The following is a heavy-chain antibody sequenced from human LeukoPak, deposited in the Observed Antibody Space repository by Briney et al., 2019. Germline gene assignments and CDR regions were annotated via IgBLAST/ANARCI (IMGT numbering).Heavy chain of an antibody. CDR2: LGAGGADT. V-gene: IGHV3-23*01. Sequence: GGSLRLSCAASGFTFSNYAMSWVRQAPGKGLEWVSTLGAGGADTYYGDSVRGRFTISRDNSKSTLFLQMNSLRAEDTAVYYCARDWPTIAAAGTIPEYFQHWGQGTLVTVSS. D-gene: IGHD6-13*01. J-gene: IGHJ1*01. CDR3: ARDWPTIAAAGTIPEYFQH. CDR1: GFTFSNYA.